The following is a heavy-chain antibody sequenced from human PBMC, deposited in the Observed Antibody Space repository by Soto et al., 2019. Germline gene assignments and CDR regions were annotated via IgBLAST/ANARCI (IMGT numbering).Heavy chain of an antibody. Sequence: QVQLVQSGAEVKKPGASVKVSCKVSGYTFTSYGISWVRQAPGQGLEWMGWISAYNGNTNYAQRLQGRVTLTTDTSTSTAYRELRSLRSDATAVYFCARYPALNVNTAQRFDYWCQGTLVTVSS. CDR1: GYTFTSYG. V-gene: IGHV1-18*01. CDR3: ARYPALNVNTAQRFDY. J-gene: IGHJ4*02. CDR2: ISAYNGNT. D-gene: IGHD5-18*01.